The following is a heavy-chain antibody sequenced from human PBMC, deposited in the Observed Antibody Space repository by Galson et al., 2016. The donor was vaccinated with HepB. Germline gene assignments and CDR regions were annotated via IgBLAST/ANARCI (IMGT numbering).Heavy chain of an antibody. D-gene: IGHD6-19*01. CDR2: ISSNGGST. Sequence: SLRLSCAASGFTFSSYAMHWVRQAPGEGLEYVSAISSNGGSTYYADSVKGRFTISRDNSKNTLYLQMSSLRAEDTAVYYCVKNEYSSGWYFGAFDIWGQGTMVTVSS. V-gene: IGHV3-64D*06. CDR3: VKNEYSSGWYFGAFDI. J-gene: IGHJ3*02. CDR1: GFTFSSYA.